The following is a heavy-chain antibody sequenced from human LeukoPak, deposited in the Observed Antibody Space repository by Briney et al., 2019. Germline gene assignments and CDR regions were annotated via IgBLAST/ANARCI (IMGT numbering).Heavy chain of an antibody. V-gene: IGHV3-23*01. D-gene: IGHD5-24*01. CDR3: ANGRGPNTGPTLDY. CDR1: GLTFSSSS. CDR2: ISGSGENT. J-gene: IGHJ4*02. Sequence: GGSLRLSCAASGLTFSSSSMTWVRQAPGKGLEWVSCISGSGENTYYADSVRGRFTISRDNSKNTLYLQLNSLRAEDTAIYYCANGRGPNTGPTLDYWGQGTLVTVSS.